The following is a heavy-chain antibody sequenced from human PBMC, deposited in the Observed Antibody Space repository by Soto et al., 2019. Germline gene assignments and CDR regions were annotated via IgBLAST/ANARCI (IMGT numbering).Heavy chain of an antibody. CDR3: ARADFWSGYSYPLDAFDI. CDR2: INSDGSST. J-gene: IGHJ3*02. D-gene: IGHD3-3*01. CDR1: GFTFSSYW. Sequence: GGSLRLSCAASGFTFSSYWMHWVRQAPGKGLVWVSRINSDGSSTSYADSVKGRFTISRDNAKNTLYLQMNSLRAEDTAVYYCARADFWSGYSYPLDAFDIWGQGTMVTVSS. V-gene: IGHV3-74*01.